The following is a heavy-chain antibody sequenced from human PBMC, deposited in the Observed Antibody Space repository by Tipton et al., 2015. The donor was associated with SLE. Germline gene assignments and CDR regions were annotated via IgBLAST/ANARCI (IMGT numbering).Heavy chain of an antibody. Sequence: SLRLSCAASGFTFSSYAMSWVRQAPGKGLEWVSAISGSGGSTYYADSVKGRFTISRDNSKNTLCLQMNSLRAEDTAVYYCAKDHDDGSAAPWGQGTLVTVSS. J-gene: IGHJ5*02. CDR1: GFTFSSYA. D-gene: IGHD3-10*01. CDR2: ISGSGGST. CDR3: AKDHDDGSAAP. V-gene: IGHV3-23*01.